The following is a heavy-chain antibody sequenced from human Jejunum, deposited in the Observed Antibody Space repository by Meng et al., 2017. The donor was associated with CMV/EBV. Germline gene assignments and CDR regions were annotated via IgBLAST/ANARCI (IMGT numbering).Heavy chain of an antibody. V-gene: IGHV3-30*02. CDR2: IRYDGSNK. D-gene: IGHD6-6*01. CDR3: ARTGIGARQFDY. J-gene: IGHJ4*02. Sequence: SGFTCSICGMHWVRQAPGKGLEWVPFIRYDGSNKYYAGSVKGRFTISRDDSKNTLYLQMNSLRAEDSAVYSCARTGIGARQFDYWGQGILVTVSS. CDR1: GFTCSICG.